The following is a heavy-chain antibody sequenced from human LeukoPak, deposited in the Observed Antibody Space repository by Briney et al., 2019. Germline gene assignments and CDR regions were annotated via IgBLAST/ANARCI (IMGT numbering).Heavy chain of an antibody. V-gene: IGHV1-46*01. D-gene: IGHD6-19*01. J-gene: IGHJ4*02. CDR3: ARGGWYYFDY. Sequence: ASVKVSCKASGYTFTGYYMHWVRQAPGQRLEWMGIINSSGGTTSYAQKFQGRVTMTRDTSTSTVYMELSSLRSEDTAVYYCARGGWYYFDYWGQGTLVTVSS. CDR1: GYTFTGYY. CDR2: INSSGGTT.